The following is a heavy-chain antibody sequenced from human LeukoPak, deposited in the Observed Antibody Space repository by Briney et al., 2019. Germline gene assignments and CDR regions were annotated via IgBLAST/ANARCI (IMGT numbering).Heavy chain of an antibody. Sequence: GGSLRLSCAASGFSVSNNHVTWVRQAPGKGLEWVSVISNSGTTYYADSVKGRLTISRDNAKNSLYLQMNSLRAEDTAVYYCASVLWFGGIFFDYWGQGTLVTVSS. J-gene: IGHJ4*02. CDR3: ASVLWFGGIFFDY. D-gene: IGHD3-10*01. CDR1: GFSVSNNH. V-gene: IGHV3-66*01. CDR2: ISNSGTT.